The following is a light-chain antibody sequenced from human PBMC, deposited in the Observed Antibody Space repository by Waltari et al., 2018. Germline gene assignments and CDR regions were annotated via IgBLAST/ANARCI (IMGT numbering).Light chain of an antibody. V-gene: IGKV3-11*01. Sequence: EIVMTQSPATLSVSPGERATLSCRASQSVSSNLAWYQQKPGQAPRLLIYDASNRAPGVPARFSGSGSGTDFTLTISSLEPEDFGVYYCQQRVSWPVTFGQGTKLEIK. CDR3: QQRVSWPVT. CDR1: QSVSSN. J-gene: IGKJ2*01. CDR2: DAS.